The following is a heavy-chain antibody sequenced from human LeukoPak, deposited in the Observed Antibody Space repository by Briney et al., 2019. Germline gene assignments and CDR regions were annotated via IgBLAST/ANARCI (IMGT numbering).Heavy chain of an antibody. J-gene: IGHJ3*02. CDR1: GGSISSSTYY. V-gene: IGHV4-39*01. CDR2: IYYSEST. CDR3: ATPYSGGYHGLDI. D-gene: IGHD1-26*01. Sequence: SETLSLTCTVSGGSISSSTYYWGWIRQPPGKGLEWIGSIYYSESTYYNPSLKSRVTISVDTSKNQFSLKLNSVTAADTAVYYCATPYSGGYHGLDIWGQGTMVTVSS.